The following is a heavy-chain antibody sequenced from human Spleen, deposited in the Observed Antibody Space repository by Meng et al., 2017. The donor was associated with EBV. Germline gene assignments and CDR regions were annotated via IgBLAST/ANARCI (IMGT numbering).Heavy chain of an antibody. CDR2: MYYTGNT. CDR1: GDPSGSDPYY. CDR3: ATSPYYQDSSGLLH. V-gene: IGHV4-30-4*01. J-gene: IGHJ4*02. D-gene: IGHD3-22*01. Sequence: QPQGPGPGLVTPSEPLSPPSTVSGDPSGSDPYYWSWIRQPPGKGLEWIGHMYYTGNTYYNPSLKSRLAISVDTSKNRLSLSLASVTAADTAVYYCATSPYYQDSSGLLHWGQGALVTVSS.